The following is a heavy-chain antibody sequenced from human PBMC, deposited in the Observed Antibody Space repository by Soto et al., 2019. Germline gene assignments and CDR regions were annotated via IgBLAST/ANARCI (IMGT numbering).Heavy chain of an antibody. CDR1: GYPISGGYY. Sequence: SETLSLTCAVSGYPISGGYYWGWIRQPPGKGLEWIGSIYHSGSTYYNPSLKSRVTISVDTSKNQFSLKLSSVTAADTAVYYCARDQLAPTYYYYGMDVWGQGTTVTVSS. J-gene: IGHJ6*02. V-gene: IGHV4-38-2*02. D-gene: IGHD1-1*01. CDR3: ARDQLAPTYYYYGMDV. CDR2: IYHSGST.